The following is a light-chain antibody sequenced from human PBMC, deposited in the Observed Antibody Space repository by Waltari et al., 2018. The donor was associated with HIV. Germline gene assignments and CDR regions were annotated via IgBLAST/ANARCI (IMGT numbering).Light chain of an antibody. CDR1: ANTINDYKY. V-gene: IGLV2-8*01. J-gene: IGLJ2*01. CDR3: SSFAGTNKL. Sequence: QSALTQPPSASGSPGQSVNLSCTGGANTINDYKYVSWYQQHSDKPPKLIIFEVTKRPSGVPDRFSGSKSGNTASLFVSGLQPEDEATYFCSSFAGTNKLFGGGTKLTVL. CDR2: EVT.